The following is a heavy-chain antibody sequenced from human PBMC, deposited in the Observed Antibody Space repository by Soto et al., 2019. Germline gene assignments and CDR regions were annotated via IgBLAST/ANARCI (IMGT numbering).Heavy chain of an antibody. V-gene: IGHV3-30-3*01. CDR2: ISYDGSNK. Sequence: PGGSLRLSCAASGFTFSSYAMHWVRQAPSKGLEWVAVISYDGSNKYYADSVKGRFTISRDNSKNTLYLQMNSLRAEDTAVYYCARSWGAATASPNWFDPWGQGTLVTVSS. J-gene: IGHJ5*02. CDR1: GFTFSSYA. CDR3: ARSWGAATASPNWFDP. D-gene: IGHD7-27*01.